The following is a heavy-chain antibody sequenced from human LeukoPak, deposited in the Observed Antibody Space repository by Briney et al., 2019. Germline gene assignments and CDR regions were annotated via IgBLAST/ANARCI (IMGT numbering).Heavy chain of an antibody. CDR3: ATDHFNRFDL. Sequence: ASVMVSGNASGYTFMNYGISWVRLVPGQGPEWVGWVSPVNGNTNYPQKFQGRVTMTTDTFTTTAYMEVRSLRSDDTAVYYCATDHFNRFDLWGQGTLVTVSS. CDR1: GYTFMNYG. V-gene: IGHV1-18*01. D-gene: IGHD2/OR15-2a*01. CDR2: VSPVNGNT. J-gene: IGHJ5*02.